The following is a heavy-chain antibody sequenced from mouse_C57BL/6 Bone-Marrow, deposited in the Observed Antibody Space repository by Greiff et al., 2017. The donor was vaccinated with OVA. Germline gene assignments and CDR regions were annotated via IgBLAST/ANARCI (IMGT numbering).Heavy chain of an antibody. CDR1: GYTFTDYE. CDR3: TRSSTPHV. J-gene: IGHJ1*03. D-gene: IGHD2-10*02. Sequence: QVQLKESGAELVRPGASVTLSCKASGYTFTDYEMHWVKQTPVHGLEWIGAIDPETGGTAYNQKFKGKAILTADKSSSTAYMELRSLTSEDSAVYYCTRSSTPHVWGTGTTVTVSS. V-gene: IGHV1-15*01. CDR2: IDPETGGT.